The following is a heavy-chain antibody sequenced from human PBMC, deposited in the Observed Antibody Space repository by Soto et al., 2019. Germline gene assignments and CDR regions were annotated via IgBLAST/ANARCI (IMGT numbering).Heavy chain of an antibody. CDR3: ARFWTGTTWGVDY. D-gene: IGHD1-1*01. CDR2: IYYSGST. Sequence: QVQLQESGPGLVKPSQTLSLTCTVSGGSISSGAYYWSWIRQHAGKGLEWIGYIYYSGSTNYNPSLKSRVTISVDTSKNQFSLKLSSVTAADTGVYYCARFWTGTTWGVDYWGQGTLVTVSS. J-gene: IGHJ4*02. CDR1: GGSISSGAYY. V-gene: IGHV4-31*03.